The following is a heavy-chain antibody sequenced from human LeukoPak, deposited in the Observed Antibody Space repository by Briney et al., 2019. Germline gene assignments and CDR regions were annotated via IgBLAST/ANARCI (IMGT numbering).Heavy chain of an antibody. CDR2: INADGQSV. CDR1: GFTFTTFW. V-gene: IGHV3-74*01. CDR3: ARGTSSGWPDYLDY. D-gene: IGHD6-19*01. J-gene: IGHJ4*02. Sequence: GGSLRLSCATSGFTFTTFWMHWVRQAPGKGLVWLSRINADGQSVGYADSVRGRFTISRDNARNTVYLQTNSLRPEDTAVYYCARGTSSGWPDYLDYWGQGTLVSVSS.